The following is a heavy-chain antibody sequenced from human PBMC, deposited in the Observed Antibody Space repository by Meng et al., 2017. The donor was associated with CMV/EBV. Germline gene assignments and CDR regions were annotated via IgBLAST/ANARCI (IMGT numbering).Heavy chain of an antibody. V-gene: IGHV3-48*02. D-gene: IGHD3/OR15-3a*01. Sequence: ESLKISRAVSGFSFNIYSVNWVRQGPGKGLEWLSYISSGFSGRQYADSVKGRFTIPTDSNKSLLFLEMNNLRDEDTAVYYCARDRDWAFDYWGQGTLVTVSS. CDR3: ARDRDWAFDY. CDR1: GFSFNIYS. J-gene: IGHJ4*02. CDR2: ISSGFSGR.